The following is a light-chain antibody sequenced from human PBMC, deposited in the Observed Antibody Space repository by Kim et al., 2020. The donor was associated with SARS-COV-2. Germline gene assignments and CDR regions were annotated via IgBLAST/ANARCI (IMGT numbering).Light chain of an antibody. CDR2: GAS. CDR1: QSVSSSH. Sequence: SPGERATPSGRASQSVSSSHLVWYQQRSGQAPRLLVYGASNRATGIPVRFSGSGSGTDFTLTISRLEPEDFAVYYCQLYGTSPPYSFGQGTKLEI. V-gene: IGKV3-20*01. CDR3: QLYGTSPPYS. J-gene: IGKJ2*03.